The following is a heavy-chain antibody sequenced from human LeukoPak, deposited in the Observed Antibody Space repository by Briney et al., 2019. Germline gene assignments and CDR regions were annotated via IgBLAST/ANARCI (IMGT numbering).Heavy chain of an antibody. J-gene: IGHJ4*02. CDR3: ARAPPRRGWFGEFYYFDY. V-gene: IGHV1-58*02. CDR1: GFTFTSSA. Sequence: SVKVSCKASGFTFTSSAMQWVRQARGQRLEWIGWIVVGSGNTNYAQKFQERVTITRDMSTSTAYMELSSLRSEDTAVYYCARAPPRRGWFGEFYYFDYWGQGTLVTVSS. CDR2: IVVGSGNT. D-gene: IGHD3-10*01.